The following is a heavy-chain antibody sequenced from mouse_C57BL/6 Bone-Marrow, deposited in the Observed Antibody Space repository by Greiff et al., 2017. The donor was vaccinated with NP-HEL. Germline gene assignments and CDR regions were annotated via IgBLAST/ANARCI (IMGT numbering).Heavy chain of an antibody. J-gene: IGHJ2*01. CDR1: GFTFSDYG. CDR2: ISSGSSTI. CDR3: ASGATVVYFDY. Sequence: EVKLVESGGGLVKPGGSLKLSCAASGFTFSDYGMHWVRQAPEKGLEWVAYISSGSSTIYYADTVKGRFTISRDNAKNTLFLQMTSLRSEDTAMYYCASGATVVYFDYWGQGTTLTVSS. D-gene: IGHD1-1*01. V-gene: IGHV5-17*01.